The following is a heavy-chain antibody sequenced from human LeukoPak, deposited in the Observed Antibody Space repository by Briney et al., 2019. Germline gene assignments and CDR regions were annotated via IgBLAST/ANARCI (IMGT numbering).Heavy chain of an antibody. J-gene: IGHJ5*02. CDR3: ARVPPVAGTSRFDP. V-gene: IGHV1-2*02. Sequence: WASVKVSCKASGYTFTGYYMHWVRQAPGQALEWMGWINPNSGGTNYAQKFQGRVTMTRDTSISTAYMELSRLRSDDTAVYYCARVPPVAGTSRFDPRAREPWSPSPQ. CDR1: GYTFTGYY. CDR2: INPNSGGT. D-gene: IGHD6-19*01.